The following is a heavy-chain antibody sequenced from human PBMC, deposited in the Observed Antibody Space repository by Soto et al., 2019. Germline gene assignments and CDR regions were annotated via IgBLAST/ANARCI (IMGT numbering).Heavy chain of an antibody. J-gene: IGHJ5*02. CDR1: GGSISSGSW. CDR2: IYHSGST. Sequence: QVQLQESGPGLVKPSGTLSLTCDVSGGSISSGSWWSWIRQPPGKGLEWIGEIYHSGSTNYNPSLKSRVTISVDKSKNQFSLKLSSVTAAYTAVYYCARVIATAVHWFDPWGQGTLVTVSS. D-gene: IGHD6-13*01. CDR3: ARVIATAVHWFDP. V-gene: IGHV4-4*02.